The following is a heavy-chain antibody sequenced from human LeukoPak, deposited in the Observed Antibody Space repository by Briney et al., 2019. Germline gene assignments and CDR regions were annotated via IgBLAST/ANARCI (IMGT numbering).Heavy chain of an antibody. Sequence: GGSLRLSCIASGFTFTEHWMSWVRQAPGKGLEWVANINRHGSEQFYVDSVEGRFTISRDNAKNSLYLQMNSLRVEDTAVYFCARIYLRHFDFWAQGTLVTVSS. V-gene: IGHV3-7*01. D-gene: IGHD3-3*01. CDR2: INRHGSEQ. CDR3: ARIYLRHFDF. CDR1: GFTFTEHW. J-gene: IGHJ4*02.